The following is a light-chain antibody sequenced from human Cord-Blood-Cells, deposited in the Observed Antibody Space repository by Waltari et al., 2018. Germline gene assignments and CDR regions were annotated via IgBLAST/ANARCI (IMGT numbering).Light chain of an antibody. CDR3: QQSYSTPLMST. J-gene: IGKJ4*01. CDR1: QSISSY. V-gene: IGKV1-39*01. Sequence: DIQMTQSPSSLSASVGDRVTITCRASQSISSYLNWYQQKPGKAPKLLIYAASSLQSGVPSRFSGSGSGTDFTLTISSLQPEDFATYYCQQSYSTPLMSTCGGGTKVEIK. CDR2: AAS.